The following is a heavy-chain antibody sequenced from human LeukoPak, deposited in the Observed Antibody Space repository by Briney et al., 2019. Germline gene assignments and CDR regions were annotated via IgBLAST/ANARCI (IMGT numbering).Heavy chain of an antibody. Sequence: SETLSLTCSVSGGSISDRDNFWDWIRQPPGKGLEWVGSVSYSGWTYYSPSLKSRVIISIDASKNQFSLRLSSVTAADTAIYYCARSTSGWYFDAFDIWGQGTMVTVSS. D-gene: IGHD6-19*01. J-gene: IGHJ3*02. CDR2: VSYSGWT. CDR3: ARSTSGWYFDAFDI. V-gene: IGHV4-39*07. CDR1: GGSISDRDNF.